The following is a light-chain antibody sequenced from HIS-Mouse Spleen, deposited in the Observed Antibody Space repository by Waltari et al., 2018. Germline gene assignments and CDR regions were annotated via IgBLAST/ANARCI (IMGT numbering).Light chain of an antibody. CDR1: SSDVGGYNY. V-gene: IGLV2-14*01. J-gene: IGLJ2*01. CDR3: SSYTSSSKV. CDR2: EVS. Sequence: QSALTQPASVSGSPGQSITISCTGTSSDVGGYNYVSWYQQPPGKAPKLMIYEVSNRPSGVSNRFSGSKSGNTASLTISGLQAEDEADYYCSSYTSSSKVFGGGTKLTVL.